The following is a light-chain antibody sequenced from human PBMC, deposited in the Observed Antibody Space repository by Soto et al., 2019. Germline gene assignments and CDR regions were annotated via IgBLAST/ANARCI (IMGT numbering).Light chain of an antibody. CDR3: CSYAGSSTSWV. J-gene: IGLJ3*02. Sequence: ALTQPASVSGSPGQSITISCTGTRSDVGSYTLVSWYQQHPGRAPKLLIYEDNKRPSGVSNRFSGSKSGNTASLTISGLQADDEADYYCCSYAGSSTSWVFGGGTKVTVL. CDR1: RSDVGSYTL. V-gene: IGLV2-23*01. CDR2: EDN.